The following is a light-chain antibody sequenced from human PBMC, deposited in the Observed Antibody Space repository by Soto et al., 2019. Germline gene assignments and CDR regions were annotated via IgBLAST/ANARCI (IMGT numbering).Light chain of an antibody. J-gene: IGLJ2*01. CDR3: QSYDSSLSVVV. Sequence: QSVLTQPPSVSGAPGQRVTISYTGSSSNIGAGYDVHWYQQLPGTAPKLLIYGNSNRPSGVPDRFSGSKSGTSASLAITGLQAEDEADYYCQSYDSSLSVVVFGGGTKLTVL. CDR2: GNS. CDR1: SSNIGAGYD. V-gene: IGLV1-40*01.